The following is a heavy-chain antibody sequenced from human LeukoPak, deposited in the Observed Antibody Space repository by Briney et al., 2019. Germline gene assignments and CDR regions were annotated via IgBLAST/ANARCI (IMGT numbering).Heavy chain of an antibody. J-gene: IGHJ5*02. Sequence: ASVKVSCKASGYTFTTYYMHWVRQAPGQGLEWMGIVYPSGGYTTYAQKFQGRVTMTKDTSTSTVYMELRSLRSEDTAVYYCATSLNWGSNWFDPWGQGTLVTVSS. CDR3: ATSLNWGSNWFDP. CDR1: GYTFTTYY. CDR2: VYPSGGYT. D-gene: IGHD7-27*01. V-gene: IGHV1-46*01.